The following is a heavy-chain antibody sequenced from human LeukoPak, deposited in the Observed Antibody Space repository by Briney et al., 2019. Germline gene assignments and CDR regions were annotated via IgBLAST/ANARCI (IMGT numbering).Heavy chain of an antibody. V-gene: IGHV1-3*01. D-gene: IGHD3-16*02. J-gene: IGHJ3*02. CDR3: ASSPTGYDYVWGSYRYYDAFDI. Sequence: VASVKVSCKASGYTFTNYAMHWVRQAPGQRLEWMGWINAGNGNTKYSQKFQGRVTITRDTSASAAYMELSSLRSEDTAVYYCASSPTGYDYVWGSYRYYDAFDIWGQGTMVTVSS. CDR2: INAGNGNT. CDR1: GYTFTNYA.